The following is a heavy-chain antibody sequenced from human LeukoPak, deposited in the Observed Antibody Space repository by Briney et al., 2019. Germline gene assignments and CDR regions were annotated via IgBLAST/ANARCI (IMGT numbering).Heavy chain of an antibody. V-gene: IGHV3-43*01. CDR3: AQDSSGFDY. Sequence: GGSLRLSCAASGFILHDYNMHWVRQAPGKGLDWVSHITWDDGSTYYADSVKGRFTISRDNARNTLYLQMNSLRAEDTAVYYCAQDSSGFDYWGQGTLVTVSS. D-gene: IGHD3-22*01. J-gene: IGHJ4*02. CDR2: ITWDDGST. CDR1: GFILHDYN.